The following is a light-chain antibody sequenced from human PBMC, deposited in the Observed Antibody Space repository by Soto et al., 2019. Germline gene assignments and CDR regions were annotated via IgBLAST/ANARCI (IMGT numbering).Light chain of an antibody. CDR3: QQRSNCS. Sequence: EIVLTQSPATLSLSPGERATLYCRASQSVSSYLAWYQQKPGQAPRLLIYDASNRATGIPARFSGSGSGTDFTLTISSLEPEDFAVYYCQQRSNCSFGGGTKVDIK. CDR2: DAS. CDR1: QSVSSY. V-gene: IGKV3-11*01. J-gene: IGKJ4*01.